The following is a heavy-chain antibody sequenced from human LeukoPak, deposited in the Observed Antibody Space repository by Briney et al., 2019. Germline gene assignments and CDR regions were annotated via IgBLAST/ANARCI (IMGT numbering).Heavy chain of an antibody. V-gene: IGHV4-59*08. CDR2: IYYSGST. D-gene: IGHD2/OR15-2a*01. J-gene: IGHJ6*03. Sequence: PSETLSLTCAVSGGSISSYYWSWIRQPPGKGLEWIGYIYYSGSTNYNPSLKSRVTISVDTSKNQFSLKLSSVTAADTAVCYCARGSRNQSKYRNGPYYYMDVWGKGTTVTVSS. CDR3: ARGSRNQSKYRNGPYYYMDV. CDR1: GGSISSYY.